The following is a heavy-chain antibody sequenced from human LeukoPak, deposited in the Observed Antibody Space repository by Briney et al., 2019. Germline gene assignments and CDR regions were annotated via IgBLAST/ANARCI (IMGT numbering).Heavy chain of an antibody. V-gene: IGHV1-18*01. Sequence: ASVKVSCKASGYTFTSYGISWVRQAPGQGLEWMGWISAYNGNTNYAQKFQGRVTMTRDTSISTAYMELSRLRSDDTAVYYCARGDQLVGATLGCDYWGQGTLVTVSS. D-gene: IGHD1-26*01. CDR2: ISAYNGNT. CDR3: ARGDQLVGATLGCDY. J-gene: IGHJ4*02. CDR1: GYTFTSYG.